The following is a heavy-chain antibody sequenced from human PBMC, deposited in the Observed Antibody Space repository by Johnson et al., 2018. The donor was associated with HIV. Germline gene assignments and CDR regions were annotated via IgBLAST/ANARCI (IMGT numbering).Heavy chain of an antibody. CDR2: IFSVGNT. V-gene: IGHV3-66*02. CDR3: ARDGRDMVTRGALDI. J-gene: IGHJ3*02. CDR1: GITVSSNY. D-gene: IGHD5-18*01. Sequence: MLLVESGGALVQPGGSLRLSCAASGITVSSNYMSWVRQAPGKGLEWVSVIFSVGNTYYTDSVRGRFTLSRDNSNNMVYLQMNSLRPEDTAGYYCARDGRDMVTRGALDIWGQGTVVTVSS.